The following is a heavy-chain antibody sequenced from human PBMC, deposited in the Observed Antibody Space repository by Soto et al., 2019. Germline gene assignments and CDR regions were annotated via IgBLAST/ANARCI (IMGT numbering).Heavy chain of an antibody. CDR3: AKGQTWIQLWHDAFDI. D-gene: IGHD5-18*01. CDR2: ISGSGGST. CDR1: GFTFSSYA. J-gene: IGHJ3*02. V-gene: IGHV3-23*01. Sequence: EVQLLESEGGLVQPGGSLRLSCAASGFTFSSYAMSWVRQAPGKGLEWVSAISGSGGSTYYADSVKGRFTISRDNSKNTLYLQMNSLRAEDTAVYYCAKGQTWIQLWHDAFDIWGQGTMVTVSS.